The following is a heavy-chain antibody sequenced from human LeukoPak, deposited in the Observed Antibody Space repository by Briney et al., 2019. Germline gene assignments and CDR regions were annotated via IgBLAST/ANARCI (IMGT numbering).Heavy chain of an antibody. D-gene: IGHD3-16*01. CDR2: ISYDGSNK. V-gene: IGHV3-30*18. CDR3: AKTWGD. Sequence: GGSLRLSCAASGFTFSSYGMHWVRQAPGKGLEWVAVISYDGSNKYYADSVKGRFTISRDNSKNTLYLQMNSLRAEDTAVYYCAKTWGDWGQGTLVTVSS. J-gene: IGHJ4*02. CDR1: GFTFSSYG.